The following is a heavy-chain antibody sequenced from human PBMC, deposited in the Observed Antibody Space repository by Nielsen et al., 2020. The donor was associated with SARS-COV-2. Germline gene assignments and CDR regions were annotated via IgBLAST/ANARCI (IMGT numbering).Heavy chain of an antibody. CDR3: ARAWNFAVH. V-gene: IGHV3-30*04. J-gene: IGHJ4*02. CDR2: ISYNERDT. CDR1: RFTFSSYA. Sequence: GESLKISCAASRFTFSSYAMHWVRQAPGKGLEWVAVISYNERDTYLADSVKGRFTISRDNAKSSVYLEMNSLRAEDTAVYYCARAWNFAVHWGQGTLVTVSS. D-gene: IGHD1-7*01.